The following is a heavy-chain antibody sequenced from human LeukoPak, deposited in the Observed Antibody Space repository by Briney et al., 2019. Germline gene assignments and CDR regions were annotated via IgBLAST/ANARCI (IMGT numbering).Heavy chain of an antibody. J-gene: IGHJ3*02. CDR2: INHIGST. CDR3: ARRGYSCGRNDAFDI. Sequence: SETLSLTCGVYGGSFSGYYWSWIRQPPGKGLEWIGEINHIGSTDYNPSLKSRVTISGDTSKNQSSLKLSSVTAADTAVYYCARRGYSCGRNDAFDIWGQGTMVTVSS. D-gene: IGHD5-18*01. V-gene: IGHV4-34*01. CDR1: GGSFSGYY.